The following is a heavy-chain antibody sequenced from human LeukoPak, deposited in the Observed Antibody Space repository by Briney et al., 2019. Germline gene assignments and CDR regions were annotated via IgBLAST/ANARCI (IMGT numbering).Heavy chain of an antibody. CDR1: GYTFTSYA. J-gene: IGHJ4*02. V-gene: IGHV1-3*01. CDR2: INAGNGNT. CDR3: ARDLTRVAAAGQY. D-gene: IGHD6-13*01. Sequence: ASVKVSCKASGYTFTSYAMHWVRQAPGQRLEWMGWINAGNGNTKYSQKFQGRVTMTTDTSTSTAYMELRSLRSDDTAVYYCARDLTRVAAAGQYWGQGTLVTVSS.